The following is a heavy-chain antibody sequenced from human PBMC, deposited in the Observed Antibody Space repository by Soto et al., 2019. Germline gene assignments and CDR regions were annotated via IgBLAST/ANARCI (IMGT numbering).Heavy chain of an antibody. Sequence: SVKVSCKASGGTFSSYAISWVRQAPGQGLEWMGGIIPIFGTANYAQKFQSRVTITADESTSTAYMELSSLRSEDTAVYYCARGGRIPIFGVVIGAPFDHWGQGTLVTVSS. V-gene: IGHV1-69*13. CDR2: IIPIFGTA. D-gene: IGHD3-3*01. CDR3: ARGGRIPIFGVVIGAPFDH. J-gene: IGHJ4*02. CDR1: GGTFSSYA.